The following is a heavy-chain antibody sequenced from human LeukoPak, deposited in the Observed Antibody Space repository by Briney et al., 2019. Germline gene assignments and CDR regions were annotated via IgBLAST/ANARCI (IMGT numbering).Heavy chain of an antibody. CDR2: IYTSGST. D-gene: IGHD3-3*01. Sequence: SETLSLTCTVSGGSISSYYWSWIRQPPGKGLEWIGYIYTSGSTNYNPSLKSRVTMSVDTSKNQFSLKLSSVTAADTAVYYCARSDFWSGYYNYWGQGTLVTVSS. CDR1: GGSISSYY. CDR3: ARSDFWSGYYNY. V-gene: IGHV4-4*08. J-gene: IGHJ4*02.